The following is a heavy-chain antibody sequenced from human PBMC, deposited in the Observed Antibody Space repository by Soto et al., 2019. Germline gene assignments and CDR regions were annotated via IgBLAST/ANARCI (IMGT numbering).Heavy chain of an antibody. CDR2: IYSGGST. J-gene: IGHJ6*02. Sequence: GGSLRLSCAASGLTVSSNYMSWVRQAPGEGLEWVPVIYSGGSTYYADSVKRRFTISRDNAENTLYLQMNSLRAEDTAVYYCARDQASYGMDVWGQGTTVTVS. CDR1: GLTVSSNY. V-gene: IGHV3-53*01. CDR3: ARDQASYGMDV.